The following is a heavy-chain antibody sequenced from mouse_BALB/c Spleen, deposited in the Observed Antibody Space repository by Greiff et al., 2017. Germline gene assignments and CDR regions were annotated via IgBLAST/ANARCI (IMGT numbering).Heavy chain of an antibody. Sequence: VQLQQSGAELVKPGASVKLSCTASGFNITDSYMYWVKQRPEQGLEWIGRIDPANGNTKYDPKFQSRATITADTSSNTAYLQLSTLTTEDTAVYYCARKLSSGAMDYWGQGTSVTVSS. CDR1: GFNITDSY. V-gene: IGHV14-3*02. D-gene: IGHD3-1*01. CDR3: ARKLSSGAMDY. CDR2: IDPANGNT. J-gene: IGHJ4*01.